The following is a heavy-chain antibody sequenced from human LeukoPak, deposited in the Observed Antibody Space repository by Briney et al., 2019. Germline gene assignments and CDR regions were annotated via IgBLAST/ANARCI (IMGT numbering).Heavy chain of an antibody. Sequence: GGSLRLSCAASGFTFSSYGMHWVRQAPGKGLEWVAVIWYDGSNKYYADSVKGRFTISRDNAKNSLYLQMNSLRAEDTAVYYCARDQCWWYYDSSGSFDYWGQGTLVTVSS. D-gene: IGHD3-22*01. V-gene: IGHV3-33*01. CDR2: IWYDGSNK. J-gene: IGHJ4*02. CDR1: GFTFSSYG. CDR3: ARDQCWWYYDSSGSFDY.